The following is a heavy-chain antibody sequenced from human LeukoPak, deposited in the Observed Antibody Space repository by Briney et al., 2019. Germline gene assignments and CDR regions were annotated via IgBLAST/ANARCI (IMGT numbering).Heavy chain of an antibody. D-gene: IGHD3-10*01. CDR3: ATSTVGFGELEFDY. V-gene: IGHV4-4*02. Sequence: SGTLSLTCAVSGGSISSSNWWSWVRQPPGKGLEWIGEIYHSGSTNYNPSLKSRVTISVDTSKNQFSLKLSSVTAADTAVYYCATSTVGFGELEFDYWGQGTLVTVSS. J-gene: IGHJ4*02. CDR1: GGSISSSNW. CDR2: IYHSGST.